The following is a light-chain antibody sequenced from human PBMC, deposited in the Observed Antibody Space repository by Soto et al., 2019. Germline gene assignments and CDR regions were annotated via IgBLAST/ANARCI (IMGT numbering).Light chain of an antibody. CDR1: SSDVGDYNY. CDR3: SSNAGSNNLV. Sequence: QSALTQPPSASGTPGQSVTIPCTGTSSDVGDYNYVFWYQQHPGKAPKLMIYEVSRRPSGVPDRFSGSKSGNTASLTVSGLQAEDEADYYCSSNAGSNNLVFGGGTKVTVL. V-gene: IGLV2-8*01. CDR2: EVS. J-gene: IGLJ2*01.